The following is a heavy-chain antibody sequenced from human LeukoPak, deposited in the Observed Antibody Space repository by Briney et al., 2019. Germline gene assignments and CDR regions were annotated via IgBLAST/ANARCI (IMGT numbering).Heavy chain of an antibody. D-gene: IGHD6-13*01. V-gene: IGHV1-69*05. CDR1: GGTFSSYA. Sequence: ASVKVSCKASGGTFSSYAISWVRQAPGQGLEWMGGIIPIFGTTGYAQKFQGRVTMTRDMSTSTVYMELSSLRSEDTAVYYCAREVSGIAAAGSDAFDIWGQGTMVTVSS. J-gene: IGHJ3*02. CDR2: IIPIFGTT. CDR3: AREVSGIAAAGSDAFDI.